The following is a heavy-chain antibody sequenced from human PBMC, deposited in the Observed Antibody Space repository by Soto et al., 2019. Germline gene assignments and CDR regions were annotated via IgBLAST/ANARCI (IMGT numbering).Heavy chain of an antibody. CDR1: GLTFSFYW. Sequence: EVQLVESGGGLVQPGGSLRLSCAASGLTFSFYWMSWVRQAPGKGLEWLGTIKLDASEKKYVDSVKGRFTMSRDKAKNSLYLQMDSLRAEDAAVYYCARDSVYGSGASVNQYLDFWGRGTLVTVSS. J-gene: IGHJ4*01. CDR2: IKLDASEK. CDR3: ARDSVYGSGASVNQYLDF. D-gene: IGHD3-10*01. V-gene: IGHV3-7*01.